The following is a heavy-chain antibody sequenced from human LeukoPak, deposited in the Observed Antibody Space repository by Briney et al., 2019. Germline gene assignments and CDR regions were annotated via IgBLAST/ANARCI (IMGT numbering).Heavy chain of an antibody. D-gene: IGHD3-10*01. J-gene: IGHJ5*02. CDR1: GGSISSSSYY. Sequence: SETLSLTCTVSGGSISSSSYYWGWIRQPPGKGLEWIGSIYYSGSTYYNPSLKSRVTISVDTSKNQFSLKLSSVTAADTAVYYCARQDYYGSGRDFNWFDPWGQGTLVTVSS. CDR2: IYYSGST. V-gene: IGHV4-39*01. CDR3: ARQDYYGSGRDFNWFDP.